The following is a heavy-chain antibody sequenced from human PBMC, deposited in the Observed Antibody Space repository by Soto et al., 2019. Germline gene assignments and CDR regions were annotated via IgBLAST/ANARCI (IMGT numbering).Heavy chain of an antibody. CDR1: GNTFTSYA. CDR3: ARFPRPYCSSTSCYYFDY. CDR2: INAGNGNT. J-gene: IGHJ4*02. V-gene: IGHV1-3*01. Sequence: QVQLVQSGAEVKKPGASVKVSCKASGNTFTSYAMHWVRQAPGQRLEWMGWINAGNGNTKYSQKFQGRVTITRDTSASTAYMELSSLRSEDTAVYYCARFPRPYCSSTSCYYFDYWGQGTLVTVSS. D-gene: IGHD2-2*01.